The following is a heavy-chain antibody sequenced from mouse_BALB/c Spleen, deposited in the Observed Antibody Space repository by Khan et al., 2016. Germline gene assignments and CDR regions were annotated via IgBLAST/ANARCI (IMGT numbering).Heavy chain of an antibody. D-gene: IGHD1-1*01. CDR1: GFSIQDTY. J-gene: IGHJ2*01. CDR2: IDPPNDNT. CDR3: ARMYYGDY. Sequence: VQLKQSGAELVKPGASVKLSCTASGFSIQDTYIHWVRQRPEQGLDWIGRIDPPNDNTKYDPKFQGKATITADTSSTTAYLQLNSLTYEDTAVYYCARMYYGDYWGQGTTLTVSS. V-gene: IGHV14-3*02.